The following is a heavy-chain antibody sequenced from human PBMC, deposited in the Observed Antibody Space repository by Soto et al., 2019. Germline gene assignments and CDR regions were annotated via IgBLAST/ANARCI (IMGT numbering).Heavy chain of an antibody. CDR2: IYYSGST. CDR1: GGSISSSGYY. D-gene: IGHD3-10*01. J-gene: IGHJ4*02. Sequence: SETLSLTCTVSGGSISSSGYYWSWIRQPPGKGLEWIGSIYYSGSTYYNPSLKSRVTISVDTSKNQFSLKLSSVTAADTAVYYCARGYYYGSGMEDYWGQGTLVTVSS. CDR3: ARGYYYGSGMEDY. V-gene: IGHV4-39*07.